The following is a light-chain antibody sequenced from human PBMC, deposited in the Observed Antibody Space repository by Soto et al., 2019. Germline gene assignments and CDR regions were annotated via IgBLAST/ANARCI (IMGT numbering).Light chain of an antibody. Sequence: QSPDTLSVSPGERATLSCRASQSVSTNLAWYQQKPGQAPRLLIYGASTRATGIPARFSGGGSGTEFTLTISSLQSEDFAVYHCQQYTFGQGTKLEIK. CDR3: QQYT. CDR1: QSVSTN. V-gene: IGKV3-15*01. CDR2: GAS. J-gene: IGKJ2*01.